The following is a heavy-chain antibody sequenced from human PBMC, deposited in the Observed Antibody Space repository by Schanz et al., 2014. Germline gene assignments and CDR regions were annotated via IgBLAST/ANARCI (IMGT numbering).Heavy chain of an antibody. V-gene: IGHV1-69*08. CDR3: ARDLISSGWYA. CDR1: GGTFNSYT. J-gene: IGHJ4*02. Sequence: QVQLVQSGAEVKKPGSSMKVSCKASGGTFNSYTINWVRQAPGQGLEWMGRIIPILGIANYAQKFQGRVTITADRSTSTAYMELSSLRSEDTAVYYCARDLISSGWYAWGQGTLVTVSS. CDR2: IIPILGIA. D-gene: IGHD6-19*01.